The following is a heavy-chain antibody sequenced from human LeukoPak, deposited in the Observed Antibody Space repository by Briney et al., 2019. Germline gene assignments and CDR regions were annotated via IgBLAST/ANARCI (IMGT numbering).Heavy chain of an antibody. Sequence: SETLSLTCTVSGGSISSSSYYWGWIRQPPGKGLEWIGSIYYSGSTYYNPSLESRVTISVDTSKNQFSLKLSSVTAADTAVYYCARGVYLTYCSSTSCYFDYWGQGTLVTVSS. V-gene: IGHV4-39*01. CDR3: ARGVYLTYCSSTSCYFDY. CDR2: IYYSGST. J-gene: IGHJ4*02. CDR1: GGSISSSSYY. D-gene: IGHD2-2*01.